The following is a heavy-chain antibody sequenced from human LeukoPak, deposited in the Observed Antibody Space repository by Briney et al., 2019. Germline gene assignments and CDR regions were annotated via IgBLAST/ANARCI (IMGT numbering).Heavy chain of an antibody. V-gene: IGHV1-18*01. CDR1: GYTFTSYG. D-gene: IGHD2-21*01. J-gene: IGHJ5*02. CDR2: ISAYNGNT. CDR3: SRFVGHYGLIAFDP. Sequence: ASVKVSCKASGYTFTSYGISWVRQAPGQGLEWMGWISAYNGNTNYAQKLQGRVTMTTDTSTSTAYMELRSLRSDDTAVYYCSRFVGHYGLIAFDPWGQGTLVTVSS.